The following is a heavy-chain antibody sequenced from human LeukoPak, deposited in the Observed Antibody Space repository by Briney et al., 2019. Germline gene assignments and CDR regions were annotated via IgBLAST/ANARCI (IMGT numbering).Heavy chain of an antibody. CDR2: IRSDGSST. CDR3: AKDDYNRY. CDR1: GFTFSSYW. Sequence: PGGSLRLSCAASGFTFSSYWMHWVRQVPGKGLVWVSRIRSDGSSTSYADSVKGRFTISRDNAKNTLYLQMSSLRVDDTAVYYCAKDDYNRYWGQGTLVTVSS. J-gene: IGHJ4*02. D-gene: IGHD5-24*01. V-gene: IGHV3-74*01.